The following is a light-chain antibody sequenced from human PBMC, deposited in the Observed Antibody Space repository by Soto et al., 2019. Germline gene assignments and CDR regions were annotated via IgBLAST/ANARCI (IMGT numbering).Light chain of an antibody. CDR1: SSDVGSYEH. Sequence: QSVLTHPASVSGSAGQSITISCSGTSSDVGSYEHVAWYQQFPGKTPKLMIYEVSNRPSGVSSRFSGSKSGNTASLTISGLQAEDEADYYCISYTGSSTSYVFGSGTKVTVL. CDR2: EVS. V-gene: IGLV2-14*01. CDR3: ISYTGSSTSYV. J-gene: IGLJ1*01.